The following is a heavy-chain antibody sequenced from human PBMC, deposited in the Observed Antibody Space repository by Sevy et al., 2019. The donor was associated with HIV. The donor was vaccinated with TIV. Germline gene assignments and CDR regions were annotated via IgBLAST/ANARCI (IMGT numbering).Heavy chain of an antibody. J-gene: IGHJ4*02. CDR2: IKSKSDGGPS. CDR3: TSMTTVEGVFDF. CDR1: GFTFGDYA. V-gene: IGHV3-15*01. D-gene: IGHD4-17*01. Sequence: GGSLRLSCTASGFTFGDYAMSWFRQAPGKGLEWVGRIKSKSDGGPSDYAAPVKGRFTISRDDSRNTLYLQMNSLKTEDTAVYYCTSMTTVEGVFDFWGQGTLVTVSS.